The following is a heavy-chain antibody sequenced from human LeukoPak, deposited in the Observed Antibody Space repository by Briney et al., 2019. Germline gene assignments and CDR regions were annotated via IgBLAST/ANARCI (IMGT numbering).Heavy chain of an antibody. J-gene: IGHJ4*02. Sequence: QSGGSLRLSCAASGFTFSSYAMSWVRQAPGKGLEWVSAISGSGGSTYYADSVKGRFTISRDNSKNTLYLQMNSLRAEDTAVYYCAKAACITIFGVVIHPFDYWGQGTLVTVSS. CDR1: GFTFSSYA. V-gene: IGHV3-23*01. CDR2: ISGSGGST. CDR3: AKAACITIFGVVIHPFDY. D-gene: IGHD3-3*01.